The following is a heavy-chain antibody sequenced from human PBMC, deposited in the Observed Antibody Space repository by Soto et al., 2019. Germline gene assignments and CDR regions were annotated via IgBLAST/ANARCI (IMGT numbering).Heavy chain of an antibody. CDR2: IRSKANSYAT. J-gene: IGHJ4*02. D-gene: IGHD3-22*01. Sequence: GGSLRLSCAASGFTISGSAMHWVRQASGKGLEWVGRIRSKANSYATAYAASVKGRFTISRDDSKNTAYLQMNSLKTEDTAVYYCTRHWDPTSHYDSSGYLDDWGQGTLVTVSS. V-gene: IGHV3-73*01. CDR3: TRHWDPTSHYDSSGYLDD. CDR1: GFTISGSA.